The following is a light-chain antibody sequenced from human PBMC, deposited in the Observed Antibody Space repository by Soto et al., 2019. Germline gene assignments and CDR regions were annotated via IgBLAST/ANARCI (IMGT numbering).Light chain of an antibody. V-gene: IGLV1-40*01. CDR1: SSNIGAGYD. Sequence: QSVLTQPPSVSGAPGQRVTISCTGSSSNIGAGYDVHWYQQLPGTAPKLLIYGNSNRPSGVPDRFSGSKSGTSASLAITGLHAEDESDYYCHSYDSTPIGNVVFGGGTKLTVL. CDR3: HSYDSTPIGNVV. CDR2: GNS. J-gene: IGLJ2*01.